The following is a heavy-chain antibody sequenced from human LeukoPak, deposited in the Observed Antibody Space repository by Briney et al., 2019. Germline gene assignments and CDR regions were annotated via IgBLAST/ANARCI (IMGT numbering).Heavy chain of an antibody. CDR3: AKEYCSGGSCYNVPGY. CDR2: ISWNSGSI. Sequence: GRSLRLSCAASGFTFDDYAMHWVRQAPGKGLEWVSGISWNSGSIGYADSVKGRSTISRDNAKNSLYLQMNSLRAEDTALYYCAKEYCSGGSCYNVPGYWGQGTLVTVSS. V-gene: IGHV3-9*01. D-gene: IGHD2-15*01. CDR1: GFTFDDYA. J-gene: IGHJ4*02.